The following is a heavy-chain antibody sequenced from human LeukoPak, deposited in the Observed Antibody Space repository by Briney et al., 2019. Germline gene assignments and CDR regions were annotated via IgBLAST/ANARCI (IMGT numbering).Heavy chain of an antibody. D-gene: IGHD3-22*01. Sequence: TETLSLTCTVSGGSIYNYYWSWIRQPAGKGLEWIGRIYTSGSTDYSPSLKSRVTMSLDTSNNQFSLNLYSVTAADTAVYFCARESKTYDGSGYYHDSWGQGTLVTVSS. CDR3: ARESKTYDGSGYYHDS. J-gene: IGHJ4*02. CDR1: GGSIYNYY. V-gene: IGHV4-4*07. CDR2: IYTSGST.